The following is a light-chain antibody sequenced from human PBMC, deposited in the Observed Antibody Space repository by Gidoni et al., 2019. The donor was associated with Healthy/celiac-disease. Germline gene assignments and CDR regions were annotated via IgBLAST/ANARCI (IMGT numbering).Light chain of an antibody. V-gene: IGKV1-33*01. J-gene: IGKJ4*01. CDR2: YAS. CDR1: QNISNY. Sequence: DIQMTQSPSSLSASVGDRVTITCQASQNISNYLNWYQQKPGKAPQLLIYYASNLETGVPSRFSGSGSGTAFTFPISSLQPEDISTSYCQQYDYLPLTFGGGTKVEIK. CDR3: QQYDYLPLT.